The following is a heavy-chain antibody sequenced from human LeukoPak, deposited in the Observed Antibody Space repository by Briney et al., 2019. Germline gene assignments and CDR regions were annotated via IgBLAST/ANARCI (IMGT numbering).Heavy chain of an antibody. J-gene: IGHJ4*02. D-gene: IGHD6-13*01. CDR3: ARSGTAAGGTIIDY. V-gene: IGHV4-59*01. Sequence: PSETLSLTCTVSGGSISGYYWSWIRQPPGKGLEYIGYIYYTGSTHYNPSLQSRATISLDTSKNQISLKVTSVTAADKAVYYCARSGTAAGGTIIDYWGQGTLVTVSS. CDR1: GGSISGYY. CDR2: IYYTGST.